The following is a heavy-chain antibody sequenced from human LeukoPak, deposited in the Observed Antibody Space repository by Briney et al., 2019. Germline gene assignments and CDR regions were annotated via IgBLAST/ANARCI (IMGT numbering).Heavy chain of an antibody. CDR1: GFTFSSSW. CDR2: ISSSGSTI. CDR3: AKEYGYTYGEFDY. Sequence: GGSLRLSCAASGFTFSSSWMTWVRQAPGKGLEWVSYISSSGSTIYYADSVKGRFTISRDNSKNTLYLQMNSLRAEDTAVYYCAKEYGYTYGEFDYWGQGTLVTVSS. V-gene: IGHV3-23*01. D-gene: IGHD5-18*01. J-gene: IGHJ4*02.